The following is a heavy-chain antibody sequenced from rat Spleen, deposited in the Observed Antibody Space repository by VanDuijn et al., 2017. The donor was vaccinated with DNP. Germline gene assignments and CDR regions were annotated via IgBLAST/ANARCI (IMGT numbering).Heavy chain of an antibody. CDR1: GFNFNDYW. CDR3: AKGPDYGGWSDYFDF. V-gene: IGHV4-2*01. Sequence: EVKLVESGGGLVHPGRSLKLSCAASGFNFNDYWMGWVRQAPGRGLEWIGEINKDSSTITYSPSLKDKFTISRDNDKNTLYLQMSKLGSEDTAIYHCAKGPDYGGWSDYFDFWGQGVMVTVSS. J-gene: IGHJ2*01. CDR2: INKDSSTI. D-gene: IGHD1-11*01.